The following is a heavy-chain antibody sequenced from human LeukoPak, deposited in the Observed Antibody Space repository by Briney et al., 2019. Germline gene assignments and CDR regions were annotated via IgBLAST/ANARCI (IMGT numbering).Heavy chain of an antibody. CDR3: ARAYTYDFWSEPYDY. CDR1: GYTFTGYY. D-gene: IGHD3-3*01. Sequence: ASVKVSCKASGYTFTGYYMHWVRQAPGQGLEWMGWINPNSGGTNYAQKFQGRVTMTRDTSISTAYMELSRLRSDDTAVYYCARAYTYDFWSEPYDYWGQGTLVTVSS. CDR2: INPNSGGT. J-gene: IGHJ4*02. V-gene: IGHV1-2*02.